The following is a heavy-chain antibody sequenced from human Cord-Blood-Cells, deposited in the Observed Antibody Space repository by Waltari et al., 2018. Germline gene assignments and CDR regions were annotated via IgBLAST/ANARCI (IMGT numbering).Heavy chain of an antibody. J-gene: IGHJ4*02. Sequence: QLQLQESGPGLVKPSETLSLTCTVPGSISSSSYYWGWIRQPPGKGLEWIGGIYYSGSTYYNPSLKSRVTISVDTSKNQFSLKLSSVTAADTAVYYCARRGMGIFDYWGQGTLVTVSS. D-gene: IGHD3-16*01. V-gene: IGHV4-39*01. CDR1: GSISSSSYY. CDR3: ARRGMGIFDY. CDR2: IYYSGST.